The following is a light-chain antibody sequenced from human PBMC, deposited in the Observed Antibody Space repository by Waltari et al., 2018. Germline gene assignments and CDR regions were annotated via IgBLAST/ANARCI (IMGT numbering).Light chain of an antibody. CDR1: ESISKY. Sequence: DIVLTQSPGTLSLSPGERATLSCRASESISKYLAWYQQRPGQAPRLLIYAASNRATGVPDRLSGSGSGTDFSLTISRLEPEDFAVYYCQMYVRLPVTFGQGTKVEIK. J-gene: IGKJ1*01. V-gene: IGKV3-20*01. CDR3: QMYVRLPVT. CDR2: AAS.